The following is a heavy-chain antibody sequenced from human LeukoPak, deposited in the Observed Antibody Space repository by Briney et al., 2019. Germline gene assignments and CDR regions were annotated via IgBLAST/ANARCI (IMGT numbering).Heavy chain of an antibody. Sequence: GESLKISCKGSGYSFTSYWIGWVRQMPGKGLEWMGIIYPGDSDTRYSPSFQGQVTISADKSISTAYLQWSSLKASDTAMYYCARLNKYYYDSSGYYYFDYWGQGTLVTVSS. CDR2: IYPGDSDT. CDR3: ARLNKYYYDSSGYYYFDY. CDR1: GYSFTSYW. D-gene: IGHD3-22*01. V-gene: IGHV5-51*01. J-gene: IGHJ4*02.